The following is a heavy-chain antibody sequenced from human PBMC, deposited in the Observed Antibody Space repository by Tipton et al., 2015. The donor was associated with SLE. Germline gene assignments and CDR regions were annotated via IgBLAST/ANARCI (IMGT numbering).Heavy chain of an antibody. D-gene: IGHD6-19*01. J-gene: IGHJ3*02. CDR1: GGSFSGYY. CDR3: ARSGYSSGWYRGRFDI. CDR2: IYYSGST. Sequence: TLSLTCAVYGGSFSGYYWGWIRQPPGKGLEWIGSIYYSGSTYYNPSLKSRVTISVDTSKNQFFLRLRSVTAADTAVYYCARSGYSSGWYRGRFDIWGQGTMVTVSS. V-gene: IGHV4-34*09.